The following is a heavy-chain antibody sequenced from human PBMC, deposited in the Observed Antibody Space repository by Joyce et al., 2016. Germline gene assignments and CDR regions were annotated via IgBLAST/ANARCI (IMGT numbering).Heavy chain of an antibody. CDR1: GYTFTDYY. D-gene: IGHD3-10*01. CDR2: IDPEEGET. J-gene: IGHJ6*03. V-gene: IGHV1-69-2*01. Sequence: EVQLVQSGAEVKKPGATVKISCKVSGYTFTDYYMHWVKQAPGKGLEWMGLIDPEEGETLYAEKFQGRVTITAGTSTDTAYMELSSLRSEDTAVYYCATVDYYYGSGTPRDYYYMDVWGKGTTVTVSS. CDR3: ATVDYYYGSGTPRDYYYMDV.